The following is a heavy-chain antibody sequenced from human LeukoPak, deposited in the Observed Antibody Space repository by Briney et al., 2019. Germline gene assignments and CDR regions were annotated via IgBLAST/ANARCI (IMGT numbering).Heavy chain of an antibody. D-gene: IGHD1-1*01. V-gene: IGHV1-69*04. J-gene: IGHJ5*02. CDR3: ARVNLRGSQYNWFDP. Sequence: SVKVSCKASGYTFTSYGISWVRQAPGQGLEWMGKITPIIDVSKYAQKFRGRLTITADKSTATVYMELSGLKSEDTAVYYCARVNLRGSQYNWFDPWGQGTLVTVSS. CDR2: ITPIIDVS. CDR1: GYTFTSYG.